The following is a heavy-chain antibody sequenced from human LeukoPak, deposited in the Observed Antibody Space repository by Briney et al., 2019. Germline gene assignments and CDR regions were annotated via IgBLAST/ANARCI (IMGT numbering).Heavy chain of an antibody. CDR1: GGSISSYY. J-gene: IGHJ6*02. V-gene: IGHV4-59*01. CDR3: ARGILGHARGRYYYGMDV. Sequence: SETLSLTCTVSGGSISSYYWSWIRQPPGKGLEWIGYIYYSGSTNYNPSLKSRVTIPVDTSKNQFSLKLSSVTAADTAVYYCARGILGHARGRYYYGMDVWGQGTTVTVSS. D-gene: IGHD2/OR15-2a*01. CDR2: IYYSGST.